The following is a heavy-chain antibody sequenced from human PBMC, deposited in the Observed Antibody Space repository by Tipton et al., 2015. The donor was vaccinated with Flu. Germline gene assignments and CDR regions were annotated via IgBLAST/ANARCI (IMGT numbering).Heavy chain of an antibody. CDR2: IYTTGST. V-gene: IGHV4-61*02. D-gene: IGHD3-10*01. CDR1: GGFITSGSYY. J-gene: IGHJ4*02. CDR3: ARSPSYSGSGIYPYYFDD. Sequence: TLSLTCTVSGGFITSGSYYWSWIRQSAGKGLEWIGRIYTTGSTNYNPSLRSRVTISGDTSKNQFSLQLNSVTAEDTAVYYCARSPSYSGSGIYPYYFDDWGQAPLAPVPS.